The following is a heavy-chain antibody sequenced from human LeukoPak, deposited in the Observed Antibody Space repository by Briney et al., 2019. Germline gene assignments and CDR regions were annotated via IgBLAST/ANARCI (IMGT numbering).Heavy chain of an antibody. CDR1: GDTFSSYA. CDR2: INPSSGDT. D-gene: IGHD1-26*01. Sequence: ASVKVSCKASGDTFSSYAISWVRRAPGQGLEWMGRINPSSGDTNYAQNFQGRVTMTRDTSISTAYMELSRLRSDDTAVYYCAPTSGYFYSWAQGTLATVSS. V-gene: IGHV1-2*06. CDR3: APTSGYFYS. J-gene: IGHJ4*02.